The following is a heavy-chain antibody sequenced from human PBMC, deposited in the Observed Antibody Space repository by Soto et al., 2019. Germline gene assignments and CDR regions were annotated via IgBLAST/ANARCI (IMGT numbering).Heavy chain of an antibody. CDR2: ISAYNGNT. D-gene: IGHD3-3*01. CDR3: ARDFYDDFWSGYGSGNWFDP. V-gene: IGHV1-18*01. J-gene: IGHJ5*02. Sequence: ASVKVSCKASGYTFTSYGISWVRQAPGQGLERMGWISAYNGNTNYAQKLQGRVTMTTDTSTSTAYMELRSLRSDDTAVYYCARDFYDDFWSGYGSGNWFDPWGQGTLVTVSS. CDR1: GYTFTSYG.